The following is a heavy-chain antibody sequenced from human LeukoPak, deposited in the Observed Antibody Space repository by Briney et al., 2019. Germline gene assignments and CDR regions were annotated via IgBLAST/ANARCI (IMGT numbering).Heavy chain of an antibody. D-gene: IGHD1-26*01. Sequence: GASVKVSCKASGGTFSTYAISWVRQAPGQGLEWMGGIIPMFGTANYAQKFQGRVTITADEFTSTAYMELSSLRSEDTAVYYCAKDYEPLVGVHRWGDWFDPWGQGTLVTVSS. CDR3: AKDYEPLVGVHRWGDWFDP. CDR2: IIPMFGTA. CDR1: GGTFSTYA. V-gene: IGHV1-69*01. J-gene: IGHJ5*02.